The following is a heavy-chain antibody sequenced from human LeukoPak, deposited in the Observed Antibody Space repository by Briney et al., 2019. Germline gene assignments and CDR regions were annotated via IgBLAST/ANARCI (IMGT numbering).Heavy chain of an antibody. CDR1: GFTFSSYS. J-gene: IGHJ4*02. Sequence: PGGSLRLSCAASGFTFSSYSMNWVRQAPGKGLEWVSSISSSSSYIYYADSVMGRFTISRDNAKNSLYLQMNSLRAEDTAVYYCARGSDGSGSYYGYWGQGTLVTVSS. D-gene: IGHD3-10*01. CDR2: ISSSSSYI. V-gene: IGHV3-21*01. CDR3: ARGSDGSGSYYGY.